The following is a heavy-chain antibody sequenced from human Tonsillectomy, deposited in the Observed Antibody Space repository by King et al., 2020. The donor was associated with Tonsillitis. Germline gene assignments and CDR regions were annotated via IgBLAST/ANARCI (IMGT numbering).Heavy chain of an antibody. V-gene: IGHV4-38-2*02. CDR1: SYSISSGYY. CDR3: ARERSGYDTIDY. Sequence: VQLQESGPGLVKPSETLSLTCAVSSYSISSGYYWGWIRQPPGKGLEWIGNIYHSGSTYYKPSPKSRVTITVDTSKNQFSLKLNSVTAADTAVYYCARERSGYDTIDYWGQGTLVTVSS. D-gene: IGHD5-12*01. J-gene: IGHJ4*02. CDR2: IYHSGST.